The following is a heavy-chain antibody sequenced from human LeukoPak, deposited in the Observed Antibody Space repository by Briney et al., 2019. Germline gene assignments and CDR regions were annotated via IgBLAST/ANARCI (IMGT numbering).Heavy chain of an antibody. CDR1: GGSISSSSYY. D-gene: IGHD3-16*02. J-gene: IGHJ4*02. CDR2: INHSGST. CDR3: ARVNDYVWGSYRYSFDY. V-gene: IGHV4-39*07. Sequence: SETLSLTCTASGGSISSSSYYWGWIRQPPGKGLEWIGEINHSGSTNYNPSLKSRVAISVDTSKNQFSLKLSSVTAADTAVYYCARVNDYVWGSYRYSFDYWGQGTLVTVSS.